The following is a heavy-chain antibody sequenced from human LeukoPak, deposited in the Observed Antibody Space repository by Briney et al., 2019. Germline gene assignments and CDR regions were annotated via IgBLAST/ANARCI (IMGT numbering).Heavy chain of an antibody. CDR1: GFTFSSFW. Sequence: PGGSLRLSCAASGFTFSSFWMSWVRRAPGKGLEWVASIKQDGSEKYYVDSVKGRFTISRDNAKNSVYLQMNSLTAEDTAVYYCAKDSGFWSGYLDYWGQGTVVTVSS. CDR3: AKDSGFWSGYLDY. CDR2: IKQDGSEK. D-gene: IGHD3-3*01. J-gene: IGHJ4*02. V-gene: IGHV3-7*03.